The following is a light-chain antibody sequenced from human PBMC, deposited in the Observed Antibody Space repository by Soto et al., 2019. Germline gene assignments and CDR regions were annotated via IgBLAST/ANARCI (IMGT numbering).Light chain of an antibody. J-gene: IGLJ2*01. Sequence: QSALTQPASVSGCPGQSITISCTGTSSDVGAYNYVSWYQQHPGKAPKLMIYYVNNRPSGVSNRFSGSKSGNTASLTISGLQAEDEADYYCSSYTTTSTVVFGGGTKVTVL. CDR2: YVN. CDR1: SSDVGAYNY. CDR3: SSYTTTSTVV. V-gene: IGLV2-14*01.